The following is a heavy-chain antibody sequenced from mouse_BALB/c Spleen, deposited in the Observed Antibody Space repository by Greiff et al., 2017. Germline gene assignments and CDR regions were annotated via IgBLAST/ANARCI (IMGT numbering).Heavy chain of an antibody. V-gene: IGHV1S81*02. CDR2: INPSNGRT. CDR1: GYTFTSYW. CDR3: ARWGNYSEY. J-gene: IGHJ2*01. Sequence: QVQLQQPGAELVKPGASVKLSCKASGYTFTSYWMYWVKQRPGQGLEWIGEINPSNGRTNYNEKFKSKATLTVGESSSSTYVQLSSLTSEDSAVYYCARWGNYSEYWGQGTTLTGSS.